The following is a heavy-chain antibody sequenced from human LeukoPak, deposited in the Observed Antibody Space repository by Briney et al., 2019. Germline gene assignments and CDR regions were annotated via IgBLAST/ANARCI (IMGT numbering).Heavy chain of an antibody. D-gene: IGHD2-21*02. V-gene: IGHV3-23*01. CDR2: ISGSGGST. CDR3: AKVRSCGGDCYYFDY. J-gene: IGHJ4*02. Sequence: GGSLRLSCAASGFTFSNAWMSWVRQAPGKGLEWVSAISGSGGSTYYADSVKGRFTISRDNSKNTLYLQMNSLRAEDTAVYYCAKVRSCGGDCYYFDYWGQGTLVTVSS. CDR1: GFTFSNAW.